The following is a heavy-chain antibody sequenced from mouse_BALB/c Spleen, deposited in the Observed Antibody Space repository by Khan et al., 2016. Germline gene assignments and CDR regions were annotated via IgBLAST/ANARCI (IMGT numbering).Heavy chain of an antibody. CDR2: IDPFNGGT. J-gene: IGHJ4*01. CDR1: GYSFTSYY. V-gene: IGHV1S135*01. D-gene: IGHD1-1*01. Sequence: LQQSGPELMKPGASVKISCKASGYSFTSYYMHWVKQSHGKSLEWIGYIDPFNGGTSYNQKFKGKATLTVDKSSSTAYMHLSSLTSEDSAVYYCARGGTTVVALYYAMDYWGQGTSVTVSS. CDR3: ARGGTTVVALYYAMDY.